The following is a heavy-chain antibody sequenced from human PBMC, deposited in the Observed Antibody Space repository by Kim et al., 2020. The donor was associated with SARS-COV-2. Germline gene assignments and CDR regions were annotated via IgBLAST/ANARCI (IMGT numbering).Heavy chain of an antibody. CDR2: ISDSGDTT. CDR1: SFTLGHFA. J-gene: IGHJ4*02. D-gene: IGHD7-27*01. Sequence: GGSLRLSCAASSFTLGHFAMNWVRQAPGKGLEWISSISDSGDTTYYADSVKGRFTISRDNSKNTLFLQMNSLRADDTAMYYCAKDLNLGFDSLGQGTQVT. CDR3: AKDLNLGFDS. V-gene: IGHV3-23*01.